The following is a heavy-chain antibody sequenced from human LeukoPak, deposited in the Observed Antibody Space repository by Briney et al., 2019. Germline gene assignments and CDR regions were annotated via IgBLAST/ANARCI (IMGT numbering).Heavy chain of an antibody. CDR3: AREAYGDYGDYDY. D-gene: IGHD4-17*01. V-gene: IGHV3-21*01. CDR2: ISSSSSYI. Sequence: GGSLRLSCAASGFTFTSYSMSWVRQAPGKGLEWVSSISSSSSYIYYADSVKGRFTISRDNAKNSLYLQMNSLRAEDTAVYYCAREAYGDYGDYDYWGQGTLVTVSS. J-gene: IGHJ4*02. CDR1: GFTFTSYS.